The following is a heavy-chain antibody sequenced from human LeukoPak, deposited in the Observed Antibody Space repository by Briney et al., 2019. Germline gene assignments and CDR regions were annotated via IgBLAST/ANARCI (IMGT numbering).Heavy chain of an antibody. V-gene: IGHV4-59*08. J-gene: IGHJ4*02. D-gene: IGHD6-19*01. CDR1: GGSISSYY. Sequence: PSETLSLTCTVSGGSISSYYWSWSRQPPGKGLEWIGYFYYSGSSNYNPSLKSRVTISVDTSKNQFSLKLSSVTAADTAVYYCARRVEYSSGWYYFDYWGQGTLVTVSS. CDR2: FYYSGSS. CDR3: ARRVEYSSGWYYFDY.